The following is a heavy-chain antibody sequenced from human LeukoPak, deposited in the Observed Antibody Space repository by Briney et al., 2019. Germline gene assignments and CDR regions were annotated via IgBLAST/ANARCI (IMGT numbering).Heavy chain of an antibody. D-gene: IGHD3-22*01. Sequence: ASVNVSCKASGYTFTSYDINWVRQATGQGLEWMGWMNPNSGGTNYAQKFQGRVTMTRDTSISTAYMELSRLRSDDTAVYYCARDYKRYYDSSGYYHWGQGTLVTVSS. V-gene: IGHV1-2*02. J-gene: IGHJ5*02. CDR1: GYTFTSYD. CDR2: MNPNSGGT. CDR3: ARDYKRYYDSSGYYH.